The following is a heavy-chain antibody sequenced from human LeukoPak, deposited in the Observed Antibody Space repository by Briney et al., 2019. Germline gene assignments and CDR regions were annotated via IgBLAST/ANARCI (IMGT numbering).Heavy chain of an antibody. D-gene: IGHD2-15*01. CDR2: IYHSGRT. CDR3: VSVVAAGGYYFDY. J-gene: IGHJ4*02. CDR1: GGSISTSNYY. Sequence: NASETLSLTCTGSGGSISTSNYYWDWIRQPPGKGLEWIASIYHSGRTYYNPALKSRVTISVDTSKNQFSLKVTSVTAADTAVYYCVSVVAAGGYYFDYWGQGTLVTVSS. V-gene: IGHV4-39*07.